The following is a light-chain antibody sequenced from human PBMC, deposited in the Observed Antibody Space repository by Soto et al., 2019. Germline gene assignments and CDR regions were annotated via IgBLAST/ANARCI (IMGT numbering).Light chain of an antibody. CDR1: QGLSSD. CDR3: RQLNSYPIS. Sequence: DIQLTQSPSFLSASVGDRVTITCRASQGLSSDLAWYQQKPRKAPKLLIYAASTLQSGVPSRFSGSGSETEFTLTSSCLQPEDFATYCCRQLNSYPISFGQGTRLEIK. J-gene: IGKJ5*01. V-gene: IGKV1-9*01. CDR2: AAS.